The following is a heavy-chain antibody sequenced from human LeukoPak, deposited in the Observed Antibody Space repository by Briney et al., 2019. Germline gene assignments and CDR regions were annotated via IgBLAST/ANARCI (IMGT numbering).Heavy chain of an antibody. Sequence: ASVKVSCKASGYTFTRNALNWVRQAPGQGLDRMGWINPNTGNPTYAQGFTGRFVFSLDTSVSTAYLRITSLKAEDTAVYYCARTYYDFWSGYHKFDYWGQGTLVTVSS. V-gene: IGHV7-4-1*02. CDR2: INPNTGNP. CDR1: GYTFTRNA. CDR3: ARTYYDFWSGYHKFDY. J-gene: IGHJ4*02. D-gene: IGHD3-3*01.